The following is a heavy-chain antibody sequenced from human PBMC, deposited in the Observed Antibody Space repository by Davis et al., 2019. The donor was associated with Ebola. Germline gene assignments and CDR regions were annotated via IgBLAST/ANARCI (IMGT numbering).Heavy chain of an antibody. D-gene: IGHD5-24*01. V-gene: IGHV3-48*02. CDR1: GFTFSSYS. Sequence: GESLKISCAASGFTFSSYSMNWVRQAPGKGLEWISSISTSSSTMYYADSVKGRFTISRDNAKNSLYLQMNSLRDEDTAVYYCARVRGRWLQLTGPDAFDIWGQGTMVTVSS. J-gene: IGHJ3*02. CDR2: ISTSSSTM. CDR3: ARVRGRWLQLTGPDAFDI.